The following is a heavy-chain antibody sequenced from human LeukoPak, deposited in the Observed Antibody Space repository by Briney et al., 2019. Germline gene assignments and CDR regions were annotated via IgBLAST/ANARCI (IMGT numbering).Heavy chain of an antibody. Sequence: ATVKVSCKASGYTFTSYGISWVRRAPGQGLEWMGWISAYNGNTNYAQKLQGRVTMTTDTSTSTAYMELRSLRSDDTAVYYCAREGGLAVAGRFDYWGQGTLVTVSS. V-gene: IGHV1-18*01. CDR3: AREGGLAVAGRFDY. J-gene: IGHJ4*02. D-gene: IGHD6-19*01. CDR2: ISAYNGNT. CDR1: GYTFTSYG.